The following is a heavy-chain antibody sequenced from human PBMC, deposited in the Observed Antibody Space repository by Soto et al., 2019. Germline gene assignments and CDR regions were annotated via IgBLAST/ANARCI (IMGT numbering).Heavy chain of an antibody. CDR3: AGVLEQSPTGGAVYI. J-gene: IGHJ3*02. CDR1: GGSFSGYY. D-gene: IGHD1-1*01. V-gene: IGHV4-34*01. CDR2: INHTGST. Sequence: QVQLQQWGAGLLKPSETLSLTCAVYGGSFSGYYWSWIRQPPGNGLEWIGEINHTGSTIYNPSFTGSVTLSGDTSKNQFSLKLSSVTAADTAGYYCAGVLEQSPTGGAVYIWGQGAMVTVTS.